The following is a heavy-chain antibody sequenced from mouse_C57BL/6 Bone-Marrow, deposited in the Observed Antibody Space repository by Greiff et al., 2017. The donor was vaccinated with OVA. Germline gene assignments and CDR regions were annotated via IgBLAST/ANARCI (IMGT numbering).Heavy chain of an antibody. D-gene: IGHD6-1*01. Sequence: VQLQQSGAELAKPGASVKLSCKASGYPFTSYWMHWVKQRPGQGLEWIGYINPSSGYTKYNQKFKDKATLTADKSSSTAYMQLSSLTYEDSAVYDCARPRLSSGFAYWGQGTLVTVSA. V-gene: IGHV1-7*01. CDR2: INPSSGYT. CDR1: GYPFTSYW. J-gene: IGHJ3*01. CDR3: ARPRLSSGFAY.